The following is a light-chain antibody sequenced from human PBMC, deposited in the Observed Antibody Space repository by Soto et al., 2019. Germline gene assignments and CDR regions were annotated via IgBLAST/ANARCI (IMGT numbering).Light chain of an antibody. V-gene: IGKV1-5*03. CDR3: QQYNSYSWT. Sequence: DIQITQSPSTLYASVGDRVTITYWASQSISSWLAWYQQKPGKAPKLLIYKASSLESGVPSRFSGSGSGTEFTLTISSLQPDDFATYYCQQYNSYSWTFGQGTKVDI. CDR2: KAS. CDR1: QSISSW. J-gene: IGKJ1*01.